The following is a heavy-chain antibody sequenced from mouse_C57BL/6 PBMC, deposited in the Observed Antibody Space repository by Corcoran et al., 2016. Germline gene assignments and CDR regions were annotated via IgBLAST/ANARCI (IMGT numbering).Heavy chain of an antibody. CDR2: IYWEDDK. CDR3: SRVYYGYDWSFAY. D-gene: IGHD2-2*01. CDR1: GFSLSTSGMG. V-gene: IGHV8-12*01. Sequence: QVTLKASGHEILQSSQNLSLTCSFSGFSLSTSGMGVSWIRQPSGKGLEWLAHIYWEDDKRYNPSLKSRLTISKDTSRNQVFLKITSVDTADTATYYCSRVYYGYDWSFAYWGQGTLVTVSA. J-gene: IGHJ3*01.